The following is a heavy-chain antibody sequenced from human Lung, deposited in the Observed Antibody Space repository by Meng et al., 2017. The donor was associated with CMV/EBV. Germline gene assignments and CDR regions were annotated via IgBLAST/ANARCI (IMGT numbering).Heavy chain of an antibody. CDR3: AKRLPYYGMDV. Sequence: GESXKISXATSGFIFSTYAMNWVRQAPGKGLEWVSTINSGSRGTIFYANSVRGRFTISRDDSRNTLYLQMISLRAEDTAIYYCAKRLPYYGMDVWGQGTAVTVSS. V-gene: IGHV3-23*01. J-gene: IGHJ6*01. D-gene: IGHD2-15*01. CDR1: GFIFSTYA. CDR2: INSGSRGTI.